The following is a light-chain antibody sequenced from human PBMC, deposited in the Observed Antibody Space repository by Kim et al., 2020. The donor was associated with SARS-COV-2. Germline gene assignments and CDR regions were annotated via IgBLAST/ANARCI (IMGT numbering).Light chain of an antibody. CDR3: HQYNDWPPSYT. CDR2: DAS. V-gene: IGKV3-15*01. CDR1: QSVSSY. Sequence: EIVLTQSPATLSLSPGERATLSCRASQSVSSYLAWYQQKPGQAPRLLIYDASTRAPGIPARFSGSGSGTEFTLTISSLQSEDFAVYYCHQYNDWPPSYTFGQGTSWRS. J-gene: IGKJ2*01.